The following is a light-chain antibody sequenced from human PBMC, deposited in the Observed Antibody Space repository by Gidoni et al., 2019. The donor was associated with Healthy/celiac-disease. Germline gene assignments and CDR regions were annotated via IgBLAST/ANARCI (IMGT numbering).Light chain of an antibody. CDR2: LGS. J-gene: IGKJ1*01. CDR1: QSLLHSNVYNY. CDR3: KQALQTPGT. V-gene: IGKV2-28*01. Sequence: DIVMTQSPLSLTVTPGEPASISCRSSQSLLHSNVYNYLDWYLQKPWQSPQLLIYLGSNRASGVPDRFSGSGSGTDFTLKISRVEAEDVGVYYCKQALQTPGTFGQGTKLEIK.